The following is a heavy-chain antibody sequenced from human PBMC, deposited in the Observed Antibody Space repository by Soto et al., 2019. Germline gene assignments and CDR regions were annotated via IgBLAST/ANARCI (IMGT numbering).Heavy chain of an antibody. D-gene: IGHD5-12*01. CDR1: GGSISTSNW. V-gene: IGHV4-4*02. CDR2: IYHSGST. CDR3: ARSNVDIVATILNWFDP. Sequence: PSETLSLTCAVSGGSISTSNWWSWVRQPPGKGLEWIGEIYHSGSTNYNPSLKSRVTISVDKSKNQFSLKLSSVTAADTAVYYCARSNVDIVATILNWFDPWGQGTLVTVSS. J-gene: IGHJ5*02.